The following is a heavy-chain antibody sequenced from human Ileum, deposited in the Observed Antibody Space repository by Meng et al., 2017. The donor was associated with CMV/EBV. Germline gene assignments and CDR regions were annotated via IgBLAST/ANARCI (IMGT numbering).Heavy chain of an antibody. Sequence: SGGSISRANWWTWVRQTPGKGLEWIGEVYRGGNAMYDPSLQSRLTISVDDSTNQVSLRLRSVTAADTAMYYCTTGSAYSPPGQFHQWGQGTLVTVSS. J-gene: IGHJ4*02. CDR1: GGSISRANW. CDR2: VYRGGNA. V-gene: IGHV4-4*02. CDR3: TTGSAYSPPGQFHQ. D-gene: IGHD3-22*01.